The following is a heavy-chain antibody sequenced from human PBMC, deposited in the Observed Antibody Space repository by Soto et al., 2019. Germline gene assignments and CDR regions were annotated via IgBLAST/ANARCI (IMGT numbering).Heavy chain of an antibody. J-gene: IGHJ4*02. D-gene: IGHD3-22*01. CDR2: IRSKPYAGPT. Sequence: LSLSCTASGFSFGGYALSWVRQGPRTGLEWVGFIRSKPYAGPTENAASVKGRFTISRDDSKNIAYLQMSSLKTDDTAVYYCTIGHISSYYYSSDHCRQATLVTVYS. CDR1: GFSFGGYA. V-gene: IGHV3-49*04. CDR3: TIGHISSYYYSSDH.